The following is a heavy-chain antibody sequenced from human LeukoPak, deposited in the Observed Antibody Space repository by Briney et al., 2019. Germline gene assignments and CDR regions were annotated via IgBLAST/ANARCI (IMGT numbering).Heavy chain of an antibody. D-gene: IGHD3-3*01. Sequence: SGGSLRLSCAASGFTFSGSAMHWVRQASGKGLEWVGRIRSKTNSYATAYAASVKGRFTISRDDSKNTAYLQMNSLETEDTAVYYCTRHDHYDFWSGPVPSYYYYGMDVWGQGTTVTVSS. CDR3: TRHDHYDFWSGPVPSYYYYGMDV. J-gene: IGHJ6*02. V-gene: IGHV3-73*01. CDR1: GFTFSGSA. CDR2: IRSKTNSYAT.